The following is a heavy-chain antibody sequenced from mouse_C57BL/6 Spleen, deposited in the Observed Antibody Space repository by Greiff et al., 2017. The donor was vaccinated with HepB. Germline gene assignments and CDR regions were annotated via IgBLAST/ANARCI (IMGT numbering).Heavy chain of an antibody. V-gene: IGHV1-9*01. CDR3: AREGDYYGSSYWYFDV. Sequence: QVQLQQSGAELMKPGASVKLSCKATGYTFTGYWIEWVKQRPGHGLEWIGEILPGSGSTNYNEKFKGKATLTADKSSSTAYMELRSLTSEDSAVYFCAREGDYYGSSYWYFDVWGTGTTVTVSS. CDR2: ILPGSGST. J-gene: IGHJ1*03. D-gene: IGHD1-1*01. CDR1: GYTFTGYW.